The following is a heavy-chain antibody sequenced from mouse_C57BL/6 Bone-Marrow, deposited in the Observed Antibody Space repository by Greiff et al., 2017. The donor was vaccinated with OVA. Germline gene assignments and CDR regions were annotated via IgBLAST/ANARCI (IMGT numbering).Heavy chain of an antibody. D-gene: IGHD2-5*01. J-gene: IGHJ4*01. CDR3: TRGYSNYYAMDY. CDR2: IDPETGGT. CDR1: GYTFTDYE. V-gene: IGHV1-15*01. Sequence: QVQLQQSGAELVRPGASVTLSCKASGYTFTDYEMHWVKQTPVNGLEWIGAIDPETGGTAYNQKFKGKAILTADKSSSTAYMKLRSLTSDDSAVYYCTRGYSNYYAMDYWGQGTSVTVSS.